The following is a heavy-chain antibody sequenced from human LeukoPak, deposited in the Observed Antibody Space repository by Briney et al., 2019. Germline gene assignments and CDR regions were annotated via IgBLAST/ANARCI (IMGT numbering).Heavy chain of an antibody. CDR2: IKQDGSKQ. V-gene: IGHV3-7*01. D-gene: IGHD6-13*01. Sequence: PGGSLRLYCAASGFTFSSYWMNWVSQAPGKGLEWVANIKQDGSKQYYVDSVKGRFTISRDNARNSVYLQMNSLRVEDTAVYYCVSEGHSSSWYDAFVIWREGTMVTVSS. J-gene: IGHJ3*02. CDR1: GFTFSSYW. CDR3: VSEGHSSSWYDAFVI.